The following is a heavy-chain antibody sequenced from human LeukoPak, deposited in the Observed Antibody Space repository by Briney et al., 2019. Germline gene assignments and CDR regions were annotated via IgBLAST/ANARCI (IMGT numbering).Heavy chain of an antibody. CDR1: GFTFSSYS. J-gene: IGHJ5*02. CDR3: SRVDSLQES. CDR2: ISSSSNTI. V-gene: IGHV3-48*02. D-gene: IGHD2-21*01. Sequence: LAGGSLRLSCVASGFTFSSYSMNWVRQAPGKGLEWVSYISSSSNTIHYGDSVKGRFTTSRDNAKNSLYLQMNSLRDEDTAVYYCSRVDSLQESWGQGTLVTVSS.